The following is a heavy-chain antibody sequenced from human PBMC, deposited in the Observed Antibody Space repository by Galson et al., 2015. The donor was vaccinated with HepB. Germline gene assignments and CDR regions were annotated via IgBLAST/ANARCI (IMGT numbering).Heavy chain of an antibody. J-gene: IGHJ2*01. CDR3: AKPCDSPGASYCYFDL. CDR1: GFTFSSYA. V-gene: IGHV3-23*01. CDR2: IGGRGGRT. Sequence: SLRLSCAASGFTFSSYAMTWVHQAPGQGLECVSTIGGRGGRTYYADSVKGRFTISRDNSKTTLFLQLNSLRAEDTAVYYCAKPCDSPGASYCYFDLWGRGTLVTVSS. D-gene: IGHD2-21*02.